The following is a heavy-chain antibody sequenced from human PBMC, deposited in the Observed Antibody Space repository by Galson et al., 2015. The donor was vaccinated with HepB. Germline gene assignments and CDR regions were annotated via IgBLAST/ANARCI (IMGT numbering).Heavy chain of an antibody. Sequence: SLRLSCAASGFTFSSYAMSWVRQAPGKGLEWVSAISGSGGSTYYADSVKGRFTISRDNSKNTLYLQMNSLRAEDTAVYYCAKDLDCSSTSCYDYSYYYGMDVWGQGTTFTVS. CDR1: GFTFSSYA. D-gene: IGHD2-2*01. CDR2: ISGSGGST. CDR3: AKDLDCSSTSCYDYSYYYGMDV. J-gene: IGHJ6*02. V-gene: IGHV3-23*01.